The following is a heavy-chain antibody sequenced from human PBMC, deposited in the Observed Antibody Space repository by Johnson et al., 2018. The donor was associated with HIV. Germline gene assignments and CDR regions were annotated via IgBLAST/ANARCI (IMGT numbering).Heavy chain of an antibody. CDR2: ISSSGSTI. CDR1: GFTFSSYG. D-gene: IGHD1-26*01. CDR3: ARDFRSVGANDAFDI. J-gene: IGHJ3*02. Sequence: EVQLVESGGGVAQPGRSLRLSCAASGFTFSSYGMHWVRQAPGKGLEWVSYISSSGSTIYYADSVKGRFTISRDNSKNTLYLQMNSLRAEDTAVYYCARDFRSVGANDAFDIWGQGTMVTVSS. V-gene: IGHV3-48*01.